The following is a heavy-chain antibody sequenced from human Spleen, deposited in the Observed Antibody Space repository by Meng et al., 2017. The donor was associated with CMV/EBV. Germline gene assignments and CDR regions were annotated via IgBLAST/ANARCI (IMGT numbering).Heavy chain of an antibody. CDR3: AKDHGTMVRGLSGDFDY. CDR2: ITHDGSTT. CDR1: GFSFSRYW. Sequence: GESLKISCAASGFSFSRYWMHWVRQVPGKGLVWVSGITHDGSTTDYADSVRGRFTISRDNSKNTLYLQMNSLRAEDTAVYYCAKDHGTMVRGLSGDFDYWGQGTLVTVSS. V-gene: IGHV3-74*01. D-gene: IGHD3-10*01. J-gene: IGHJ4*02.